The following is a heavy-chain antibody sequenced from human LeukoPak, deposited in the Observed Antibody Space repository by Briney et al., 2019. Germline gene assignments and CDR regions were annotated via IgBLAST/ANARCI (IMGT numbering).Heavy chain of an antibody. CDR1: GFTFSSYA. D-gene: IGHD3-16*01. J-gene: IGHJ4*02. Sequence: GGSLRLSCAASGFTFSSYAMSWVRQAPGKGLEWVSTINGGGVNTHYADSVGGRFTISRDNSKNTLFLQMNSLRDEDTAVYYCARGHDYVYYFDYWGQGTLVTVSS. V-gene: IGHV3-23*01. CDR2: INGGGVNT. CDR3: ARGHDYVYYFDY.